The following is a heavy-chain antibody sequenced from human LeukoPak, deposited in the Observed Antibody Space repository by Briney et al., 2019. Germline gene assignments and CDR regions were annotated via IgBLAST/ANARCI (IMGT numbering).Heavy chain of an antibody. CDR1: RFTFSSYG. V-gene: IGHV3-23*01. CDR3: AKDLILLRVAPTSYFDY. D-gene: IGHD2-15*01. J-gene: IGHJ4*02. CDR2: ISGSGGST. Sequence: GGSLRLSCAASRFTFSSYGMSWVRQAPGKGLEWVSAISGSGGSTYYADSVKGRFTISRDNSKNTLFLQMNSLRAEDTAVYYCAKDLILLRVAPTSYFDYWGQGILVTVSS.